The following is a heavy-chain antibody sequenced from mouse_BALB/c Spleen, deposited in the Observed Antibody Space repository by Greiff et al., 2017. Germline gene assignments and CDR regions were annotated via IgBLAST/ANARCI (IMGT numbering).Heavy chain of an antibody. CDR3: ARDKKKYGNYGYFDV. D-gene: IGHD2-10*02. V-gene: IGHV2-6-7*01. J-gene: IGHJ1*01. Sequence: VQLQESGPGLVAPSQSLSITCTVSGFSLTGYGVNRVRQPPGKGLEWLGMIWGDGSTDYNSALKSRLSISKDNSKSQVFLKMNSLQTDDTARYYCARDKKKYGNYGYFDVWGAGTTVTVAS. CDR1: GFSLTGYG. CDR2: IWGDGST.